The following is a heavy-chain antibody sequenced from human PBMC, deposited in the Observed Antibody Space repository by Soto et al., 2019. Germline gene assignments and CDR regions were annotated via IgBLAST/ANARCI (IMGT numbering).Heavy chain of an antibody. Sequence: ASVTVSCKASGYSFSDYGRFRVRLATRQGPECIVWMNPNRGNTGYAQKFQGRVTMTRNTYINAAYMELSSLGSEDTAVYYCARDNRYNWNDEGWFDPWGQGTLVTVSS. CDR3: ARDNRYNWNDEGWFDP. J-gene: IGHJ5*02. CDR1: GYSFSDYG. V-gene: IGHV1-8*01. CDR2: MNPNRGNT. D-gene: IGHD1-20*01.